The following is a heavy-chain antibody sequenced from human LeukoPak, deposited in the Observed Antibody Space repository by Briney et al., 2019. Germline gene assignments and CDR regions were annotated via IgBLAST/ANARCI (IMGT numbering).Heavy chain of an antibody. V-gene: IGHV3-9*01. J-gene: IGHJ5*02. CDR3: AKGSWELPDNWFDP. D-gene: IGHD1-26*01. CDR2: ISWNSGSI. Sequence: GGSLRLSCAASGFTFDDYAMHWVRQAPGKGLEWVSGISWNSGSIGYADSVKGRFTISRDNAENSLYLQMNSLRAEDTALYYCAKGSWELPDNWFDPWGQGTLVTVSS. CDR1: GFTFDDYA.